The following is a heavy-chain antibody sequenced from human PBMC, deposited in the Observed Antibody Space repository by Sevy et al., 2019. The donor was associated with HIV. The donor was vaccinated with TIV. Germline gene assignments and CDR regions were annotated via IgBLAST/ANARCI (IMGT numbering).Heavy chain of an antibody. CDR3: AKGLGMVQGALLSDDV. D-gene: IGHD3-10*01. CDR2: IRYDGSTK. CDR1: GFTFSNYG. J-gene: IGHJ3*01. V-gene: IGHV3-30*02. Sequence: GSLRRSCAASGFTFSNYGMHWVRQAPGKGLEWVAFIRYDGSTKYYVDSVKGRFTVSRDNSKNTLYLQMNSLRGEDTSLYYCAKGLGMVQGALLSDDVWGQGTMVTVSS.